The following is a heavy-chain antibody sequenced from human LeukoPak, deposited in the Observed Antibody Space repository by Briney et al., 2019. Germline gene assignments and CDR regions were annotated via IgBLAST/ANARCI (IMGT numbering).Heavy chain of an antibody. J-gene: IGHJ4*02. V-gene: IGHV3-23*01. D-gene: IGHD3-22*01. CDR1: GLTFSSYA. CDR3: AKGDTYYYDSSGYFG. CDR2: ISGSGGST. Sequence: GGSLRLSRAASGLTFSSYAMSWVRQAPGRGLECVPAISGSGGSTYYADSVKGRFTISRDNSKNTLYLQMNSLRAEDTAVYYCAKGDTYYYDSSGYFGWGQGTLATVSS.